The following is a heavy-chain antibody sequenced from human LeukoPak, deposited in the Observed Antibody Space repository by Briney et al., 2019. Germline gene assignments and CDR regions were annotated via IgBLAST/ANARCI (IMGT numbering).Heavy chain of an antibody. Sequence: ASVKGSCKASGGTFSSYAINWVRQAPGQGLEWMGGIIPILGIANYAQKFQGRVTITADKSTSTAYMELSSLRSEDTAVYYCARTRGPVTWFGPSDNWFDPWGQGTLVTVSS. J-gene: IGHJ5*02. CDR3: ARTRGPVTWFGPSDNWFDP. D-gene: IGHD3-10*01. CDR1: GGTFSSYA. V-gene: IGHV1-69*10. CDR2: IIPILGIA.